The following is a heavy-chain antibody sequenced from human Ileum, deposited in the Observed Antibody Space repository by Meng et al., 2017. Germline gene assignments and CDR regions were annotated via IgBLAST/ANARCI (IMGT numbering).Heavy chain of an antibody. Sequence: GEFLKTSCAAPGFTFSSYAMSWVRQAPGKGLEWVATISGRGGSTYYADSVKGRFTISRDNSKNTLYLQMNSLRAEDTAVYYCAKEYSTSFTYDAFDIWGQGTMVTVSS. CDR3: AKEYSTSFTYDAFDI. CDR2: ISGRGGST. D-gene: IGHD6-6*01. J-gene: IGHJ3*02. V-gene: IGHV3-23*01. CDR1: GFTFSSYA.